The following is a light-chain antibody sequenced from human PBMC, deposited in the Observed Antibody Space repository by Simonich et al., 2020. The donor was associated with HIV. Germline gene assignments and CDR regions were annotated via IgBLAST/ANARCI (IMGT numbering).Light chain of an antibody. CDR3: QQSYITSYT. J-gene: IGKJ2*01. V-gene: IGKV1-39*01. CDR1: QSINNY. Sequence: DIQMTQSPSSLSASVGDRVNITCRASQSINNYLNWYQQKPGKAPKLLIYAASSLPSGVPSRFRGSGSGTDFTLTISRLQPEDFATYFCQQSYITSYTFGPGTKLEIK. CDR2: AAS.